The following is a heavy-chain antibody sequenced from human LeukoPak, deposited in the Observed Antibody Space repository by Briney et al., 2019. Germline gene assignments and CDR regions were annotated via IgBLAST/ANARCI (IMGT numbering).Heavy chain of an antibody. CDR2: IYTSRST. CDR3: AREEWELLSYYYYYYMDV. V-gene: IGHV4-4*07. Sequence: SETLSLTCTVSGGSISSYYWSWIRQPAGKGLEWIGRIYTSRSTNYNPSLKSRVTMSVDTSKNQSSLKLSSVTAADTAVYYCAREEWELLSYYYYYYMDVWGKGTTVTVSS. D-gene: IGHD1-26*01. J-gene: IGHJ6*03. CDR1: GGSISSYY.